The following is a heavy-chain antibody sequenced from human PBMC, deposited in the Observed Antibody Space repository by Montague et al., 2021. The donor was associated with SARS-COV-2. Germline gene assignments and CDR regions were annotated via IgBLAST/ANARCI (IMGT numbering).Heavy chain of an antibody. Sequence: SLRLSCAASGFIFRHYAMSWVRQAPGKGLEWVSGISTSGDYTYYADSLKGRFTISRDNSRNTLYLQMNSLRAEDTALYYCAKDSYYYGLGYGMDVWGQGTTVTVSS. D-gene: IGHD3-10*01. V-gene: IGHV3-23*01. CDR3: AKDSYYYGLGYGMDV. CDR2: ISTSGDYT. CDR1: GFIFRHYA. J-gene: IGHJ6*02.